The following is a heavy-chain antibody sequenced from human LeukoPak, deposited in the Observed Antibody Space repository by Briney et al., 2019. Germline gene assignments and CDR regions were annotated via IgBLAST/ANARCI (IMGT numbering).Heavy chain of an antibody. D-gene: IGHD3-10*01. CDR2: ISSSGSSI. J-gene: IGHJ5*02. CDR1: GFTFSSYA. V-gene: IGHV3-48*03. Sequence: GGSLRLSSAASGFTFSSYAMTWVRQAPGKGLEWVSYISSSGSSIYYADSVKGRFTISRDNAKNSLYLQMNSLRAEDTAVYYCAPDGSGVFSWGQGTLVTVSS. CDR3: APDGSGVFS.